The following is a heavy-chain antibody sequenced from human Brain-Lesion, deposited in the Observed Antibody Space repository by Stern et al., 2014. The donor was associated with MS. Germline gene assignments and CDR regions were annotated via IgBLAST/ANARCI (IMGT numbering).Heavy chain of an antibody. CDR2: IFNSGST. CDR3: ARGRVVPGFQYYATDV. Sequence: QVQLVQSGPGLVKPSQTLSLSCTVSGGSISSGGYYWSWIRQPAGKGLEWIGRIFNSGSTSYNPSLKSRVTISIDTSQDQFPLRLNSRTAADTAVYYCARGRVVPGFQYYATDVWGQGTTVIVSS. J-gene: IGHJ6*02. V-gene: IGHV4-61*02. CDR1: GGSISSGGYY. D-gene: IGHD2-2*01.